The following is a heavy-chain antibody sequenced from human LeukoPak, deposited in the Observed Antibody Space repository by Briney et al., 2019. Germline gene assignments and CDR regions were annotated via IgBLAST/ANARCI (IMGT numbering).Heavy chain of an antibody. CDR3: ARAPYSSGSPNWFDP. CDR2: IYHSGST. J-gene: IGHJ5*02. D-gene: IGHD6-19*01. CDR1: GGSISSSNW. Sequence: SGTLSLTCAVSGGSISSSNWWSWVRQPPGKGLEWIGEIYHSGSTNYNPSLKSRVTISVDKSKNQFSLKLSSVTAADTAVYYCARAPYSSGSPNWFDPWGQGTLVTVSS. V-gene: IGHV4-4*02.